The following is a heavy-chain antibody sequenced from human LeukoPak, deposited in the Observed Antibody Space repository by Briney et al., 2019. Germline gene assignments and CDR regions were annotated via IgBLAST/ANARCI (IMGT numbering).Heavy chain of an antibody. CDR2: IKQDGSEK. Sequence: GGSLRLSCVASGFTFSNYWMSWVRQAPGKGLEWVANIKQDGSEKYYVDSVKGRFTISRDNAKNSLYLQMDSLRAEDTAVYYCAREVTPYYWGQGTLVTVSS. CDR1: GFTFSNYW. J-gene: IGHJ4*02. V-gene: IGHV3-7*01. CDR3: AREVTPYY. D-gene: IGHD2-21*02.